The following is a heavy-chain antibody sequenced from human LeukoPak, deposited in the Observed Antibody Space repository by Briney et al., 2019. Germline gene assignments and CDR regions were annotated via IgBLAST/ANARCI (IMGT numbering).Heavy chain of an antibody. D-gene: IGHD4-17*01. CDR2: ISGSGGST. CDR1: GFTFSSYA. CDR3: AKIPSYGDSNDY. J-gene: IGHJ4*02. V-gene: IGHV3-23*01. Sequence: PGGSLRLSCAASGFTFSSYAMSWVRQAPGKGLEWVSAISGSGGSTYYADSVKGRFTISRDNSKNTLYLQMNGLRAEDTAVYYCAKIPSYGDSNDYWGQGTLVTVSS.